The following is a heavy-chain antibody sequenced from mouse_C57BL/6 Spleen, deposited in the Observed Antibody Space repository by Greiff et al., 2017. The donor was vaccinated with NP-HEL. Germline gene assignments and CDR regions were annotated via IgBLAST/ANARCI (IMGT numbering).Heavy chain of an antibody. J-gene: IGHJ2*01. D-gene: IGHD1-1*01. V-gene: IGHV1-52*01. CDR1: GYTFTSYW. CDR2: IDPSDSET. Sequence: QVQLQQSGAELVRPGSSVKLSCKASGYTFTSYWMHWVKQRPIQGLEWIGNIDPSDSETHYNQKFKDKATLTVDKSSSTAYMQLSSLTSEDSAVYYCARFHYYGSSPYYFDYWGQGTTLTVSS. CDR3: ARFHYYGSSPYYFDY.